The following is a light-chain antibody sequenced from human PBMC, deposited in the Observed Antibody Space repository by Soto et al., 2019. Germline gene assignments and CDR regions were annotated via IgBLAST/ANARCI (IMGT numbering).Light chain of an antibody. Sequence: QSALTQPPSASGSPGQSVTIACTGTSSDVGGYNYVSWYQQHPGKAPKLMIYEVSKRPSGVPDRLSGSKSGNTASLTVSGLQVEDETDYYCASYTGSDTLVFGGGTKVTVL. CDR3: ASYTGSDTLV. J-gene: IGLJ2*01. V-gene: IGLV2-8*01. CDR1: SSDVGGYNY. CDR2: EVS.